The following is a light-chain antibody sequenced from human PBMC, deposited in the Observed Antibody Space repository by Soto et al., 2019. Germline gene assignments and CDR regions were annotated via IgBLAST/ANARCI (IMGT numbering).Light chain of an antibody. Sequence: DIQMTQSPSSLSASVGDRVTITCRASQSISSYLNWYQQKPGKAPKLLIYAASSFQSGVPSRFSGSGSGTDFTLTIRSLQPEDFATYYCHQSYSTPPWTFGQGTKGDIK. V-gene: IGKV1-39*01. CDR2: AAS. CDR1: QSISSY. CDR3: HQSYSTPPWT. J-gene: IGKJ1*01.